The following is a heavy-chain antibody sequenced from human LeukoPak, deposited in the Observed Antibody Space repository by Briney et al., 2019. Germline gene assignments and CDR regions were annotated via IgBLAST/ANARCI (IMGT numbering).Heavy chain of an antibody. CDR2: ISAYNGNT. CDR1: GYAFTSYG. V-gene: IGHV1-18*01. J-gene: IGHJ4*02. Sequence: ASVKVSCKASGYAFTSYGISWVRQAPGQGLEWMGWISAYNGNTNYAQKLQGRVTMTTDTSTSTAYMELRSLRSDDTAVYYCARDGAYYYDSSGYYQFDYWGQGTLVTVSS. CDR3: ARDGAYYYDSSGYYQFDY. D-gene: IGHD3-22*01.